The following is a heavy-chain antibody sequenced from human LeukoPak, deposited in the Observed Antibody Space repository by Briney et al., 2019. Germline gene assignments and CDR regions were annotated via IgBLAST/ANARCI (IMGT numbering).Heavy chain of an antibody. J-gene: IGHJ3*02. CDR3: ARRSYHKLGPDPDAFDI. CDR1: GYSFTNYW. D-gene: IGHD7-27*01. V-gene: IGHV5-51*01. CDR2: IYPGDSDT. Sequence: GESLKISCKGSGYSFTNYWIGWVRQMPGKGLEWMGIIYPGDSDTRYSPSFQGQVTISADKSISTAFLQWSSLKASDTAMYYCARRSYHKLGPDPDAFDIWGQGTMVTVSS.